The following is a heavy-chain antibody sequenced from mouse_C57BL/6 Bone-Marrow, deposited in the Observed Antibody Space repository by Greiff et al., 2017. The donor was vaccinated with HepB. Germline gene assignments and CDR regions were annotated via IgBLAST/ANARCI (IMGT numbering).Heavy chain of an antibody. CDR3: TTEVTKSVAY. Sequence: EVQLQQSGAELVRPGASVKLSCTASGFNIKDDYMHWVKQRPEQGLEWIGWIDPENGDTEYASKFQGKATITADTSSNTAYLQLSSLTSEDTAVYYCTTEVTKSVAYGGQGTLVTVSA. CDR2: IDPENGDT. D-gene: IGHD2-2*01. CDR1: GFNIKDDY. J-gene: IGHJ3*01. V-gene: IGHV14-4*01.